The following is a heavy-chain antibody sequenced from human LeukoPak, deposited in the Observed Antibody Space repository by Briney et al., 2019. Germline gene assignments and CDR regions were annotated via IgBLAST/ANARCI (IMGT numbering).Heavy chain of an antibody. CDR3: VRDWTFTRFSGSHPCAFDV. CDR2: ISSSSSYI. J-gene: IGHJ3*01. CDR1: GFAFSSSS. D-gene: IGHD3-10*01. Sequence: GGSLRLSCAASGFAFSSSSMIWVRQAPGKGLEWVSSISSSSSYIYYADSVKGRFTISRDNAKNSLYLQMNSLRAEDTAVYYCVRDWTFTRFSGSHPCAFDVWGQGTMVTVSS. V-gene: IGHV3-21*01.